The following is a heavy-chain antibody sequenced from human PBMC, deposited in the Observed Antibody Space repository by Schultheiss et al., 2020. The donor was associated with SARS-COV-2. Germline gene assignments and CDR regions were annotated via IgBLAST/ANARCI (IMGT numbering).Heavy chain of an antibody. CDR3: ARGLLSGYSTGWLGDS. D-gene: IGHD6-19*01. V-gene: IGHV3-48*03. J-gene: IGHJ4*02. Sequence: GGSLRLSCAASGFTFSSYAMSWVRQAPEKGLEWVSFISSSGSSTYYADSVKGRFTISRDNAKNSLYLQMNSLRVEDTAVYYCARGLLSGYSTGWLGDSWGQGTLVTVSS. CDR2: ISSSGSST. CDR1: GFTFSSYA.